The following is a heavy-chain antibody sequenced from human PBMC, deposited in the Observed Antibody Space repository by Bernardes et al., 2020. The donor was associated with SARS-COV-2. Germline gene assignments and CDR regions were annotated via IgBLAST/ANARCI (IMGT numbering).Heavy chain of an antibody. J-gene: IGHJ3*02. CDR2: IWYDGSNK. Sequence: GSSLKLSCAASGFSFSSFGMHWVRQAPGKGLEWVSFIWYDGSNKFYGDSVKGRFTISRDNSKNTLYLQMNSLGAEDTAIYYCARDRDILAGFDGYDAFDIWGQGTTVTVSS. CDR3: ARDRDILAGFDGYDAFDI. V-gene: IGHV3-33*01. CDR1: GFSFSSFG. D-gene: IGHD3-9*01.